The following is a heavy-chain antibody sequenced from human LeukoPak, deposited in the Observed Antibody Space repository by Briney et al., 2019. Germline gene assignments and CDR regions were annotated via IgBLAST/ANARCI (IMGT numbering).Heavy chain of an antibody. J-gene: IGHJ4*02. V-gene: IGHV3-23*01. D-gene: IGHD3-22*01. Sequence: GGSLRLSCAVSGITLSNYGMSWVRQAPGKGLEWVAGISDSGGRTNYADSVKGRFTISRDNSKNTLYLQMNSLRAEDTAVYYCAKDRSLYYDSSGYYDFYYWGQGTLVTVSP. CDR3: AKDRSLYYDSSGYYDFYY. CDR2: ISDSGGRT. CDR1: GITLSNYG.